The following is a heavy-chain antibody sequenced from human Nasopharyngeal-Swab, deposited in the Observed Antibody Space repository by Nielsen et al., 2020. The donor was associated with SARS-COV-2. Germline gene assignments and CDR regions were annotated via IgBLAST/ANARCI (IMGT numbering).Heavy chain of an antibody. CDR2: IYRDGSGT. CDR1: GFTFSNFV. J-gene: IGHJ6*02. CDR3: AKHEINYYTLGV. V-gene: IGHV3-23*03. D-gene: IGHD3-22*01. Sequence: GEYMKISCAASGFTFSNFVMTWVRQTPGKGLEWVGIIYRDGSGTFYADSVEGRFAISRDNSKNTVHLEMNSLRAEDTAVYYCAKHEINYYTLGVWGQGTMVTVSS.